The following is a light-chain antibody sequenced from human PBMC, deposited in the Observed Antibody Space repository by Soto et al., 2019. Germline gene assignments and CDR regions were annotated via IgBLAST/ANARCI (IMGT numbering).Light chain of an antibody. CDR2: AAS. Sequence: DIKMTQSPSSLSASVGGRVPIACRASQGISSYLAWYQQKPGKAPKLMIYAASTLQSGVPSRFSGSGSGTEFTLTISSLQPEDVATYYCQQLNSYPLTFGGGTKVDIK. J-gene: IGKJ4*01. CDR1: QGISSY. V-gene: IGKV1-9*01. CDR3: QQLNSYPLT.